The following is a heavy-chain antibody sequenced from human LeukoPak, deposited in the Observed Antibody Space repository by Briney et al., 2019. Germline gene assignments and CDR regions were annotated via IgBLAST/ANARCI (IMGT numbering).Heavy chain of an antibody. Sequence: SETLSLTCTVSGGSINSNTYYWGWIRQPPGKGLEWIGSIYYSGTTYYNPSLKSRVTISGDTSKNQFSLKLSSVTAADTAVYYCTRRGGSSSSDWFDPWGQGTLVIVSS. J-gene: IGHJ5*02. CDR1: GGSINSNTYY. CDR2: IYYSGTT. D-gene: IGHD6-6*01. CDR3: TRRGGSSSSDWFDP. V-gene: IGHV4-39*07.